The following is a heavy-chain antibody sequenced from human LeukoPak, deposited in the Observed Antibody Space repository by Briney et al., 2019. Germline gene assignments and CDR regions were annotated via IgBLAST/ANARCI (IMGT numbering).Heavy chain of an antibody. Sequence: TSATLSLTCAVSGASMRDHYWTWIRQPPGKGLEWIGNIYYMLNANSYNPSLKSRVSISMDTPGTQFSLKLNSVTAADTAVYYCATSFRSGWGFDSWGQGILVAVSS. CDR3: ATSFRSGWGFDS. D-gene: IGHD6-19*01. J-gene: IGHJ4*02. CDR2: IYYMLNA. V-gene: IGHV4-59*11. CDR1: GASMRDHY.